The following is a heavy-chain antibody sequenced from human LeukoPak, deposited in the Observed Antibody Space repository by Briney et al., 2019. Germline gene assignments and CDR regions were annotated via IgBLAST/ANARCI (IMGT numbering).Heavy chain of an antibody. V-gene: IGHV4-39*01. CDR2: ISYSGNA. CDR1: GDSITTDNYY. D-gene: IGHD6-13*01. CDR3: ASPLGHSTWYQYYLQS. J-gene: IGHJ5*01. Sequence: SETLSLTCTVTGDSITTDNYYWGWIPQPPGEGMEWIGSISYSGNAFYSPSLRSRVTIPLDPSNNQFSLRLTSVTAADTAVYYCASPLGHSTWYQYYLQSWGRGILVTVSS.